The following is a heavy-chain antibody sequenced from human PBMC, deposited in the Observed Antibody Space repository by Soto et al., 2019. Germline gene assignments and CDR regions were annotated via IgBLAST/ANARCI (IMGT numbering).Heavy chain of an antibody. V-gene: IGHV3-53*01. J-gene: IGHJ4*02. Sequence: GGSLRLSCAASGFTVSSNYMSWVRQAPGKGLEWVSVIYSGGSTYYADSVKGRFTISRDNSKNTLYLQMNSLRAEDTAVYYCARGGGLPPYSSGWYVIYWGQGTLVTVSS. CDR3: ARGGGLPPYSSGWYVIY. D-gene: IGHD6-19*01. CDR2: IYSGGST. CDR1: GFTVSSNY.